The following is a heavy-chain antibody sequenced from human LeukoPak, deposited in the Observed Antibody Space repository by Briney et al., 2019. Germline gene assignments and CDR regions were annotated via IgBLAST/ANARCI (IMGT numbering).Heavy chain of an antibody. J-gene: IGHJ6*03. D-gene: IGHD2-2*03. V-gene: IGHV3-23*01. Sequence: PGGSLRLSCAASGFTFSSYAMSWVRQAPGKGLEWVSAISGSGGSTYYADSVKGRFTISRDNSKNTLYLQMNSLRAEDTAVYYCAKDGPLGYCSSTSCWTQDYYYYMDVWGKGTTVTVSS. CDR3: AKDGPLGYCSSTSCWTQDYYYYMDV. CDR2: ISGSGGST. CDR1: GFTFSSYA.